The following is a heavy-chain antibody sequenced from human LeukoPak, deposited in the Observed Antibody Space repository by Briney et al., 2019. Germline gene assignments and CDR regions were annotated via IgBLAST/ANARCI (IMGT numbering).Heavy chain of an antibody. V-gene: IGHV4-31*03. CDR1: GGSISSGGYY. CDR3: ARDVPYYDFWSGYSPGAFDI. CDR2: IYYSGST. D-gene: IGHD3-3*01. Sequence: SQTLSLTCTVSGGSISSGGYYWSWIRQHPGKGLEWIGYIYYSGSTFYNSSLKSRVTISVDTSKTQFSLKLSSVTVADTAVYYCARDVPYYDFWSGYSPGAFDIWGQGTMVTVSS. J-gene: IGHJ3*02.